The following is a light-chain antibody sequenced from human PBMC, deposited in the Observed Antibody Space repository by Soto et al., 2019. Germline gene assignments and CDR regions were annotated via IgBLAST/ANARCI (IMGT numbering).Light chain of an antibody. CDR2: EVS. CDR3: SSYTSTSTRV. CDR1: SSDIGRYKY. Sequence: QSALTQPASVSGSPGQSITISCTGTSSDIGRYKYVSWYQQHPGKAPKLVIFEVSNRPSGVSNRFSGSKSGNTASLTISGVQAEDEADYYCSSYTSTSTRVFGTGTKLTVL. V-gene: IGLV2-14*01. J-gene: IGLJ1*01.